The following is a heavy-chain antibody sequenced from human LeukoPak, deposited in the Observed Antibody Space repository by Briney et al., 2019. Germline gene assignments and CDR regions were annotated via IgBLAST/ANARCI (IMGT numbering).Heavy chain of an antibody. D-gene: IGHD1-14*01. CDR3: ASRSHRKAFDI. CDR2: IIPILGAT. Sequence: SVKVSCKTSGATFVSFDINWVRQAPGQGLEWMGRIIPILGATNYAQKFQGTVTLTADTSTNTAYMELSNLRSEDTALYFWASRSHRKAFDIWGQGTMVTVSS. V-gene: IGHV1-69*04. CDR1: GATFVSFD. J-gene: IGHJ3*02.